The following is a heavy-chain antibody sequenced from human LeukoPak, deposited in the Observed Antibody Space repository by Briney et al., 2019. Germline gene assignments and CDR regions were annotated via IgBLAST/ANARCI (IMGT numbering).Heavy chain of an antibody. D-gene: IGHD3-10*01. CDR3: ATSMVRGAGYYFDY. CDR2: ISYDGSNK. CDR1: GFTFSSYA. V-gene: IGHV3-30*04. Sequence: PGRSLRLSCVASGFTFSSYAMHWVRQAPGKGLEWVAVISYDGSNKYYADSVKGRFTISRDNSKNTLYLQMNSLRAEDTAVYYCATSMVRGAGYYFDYWGQGTLVTVSS. J-gene: IGHJ4*02.